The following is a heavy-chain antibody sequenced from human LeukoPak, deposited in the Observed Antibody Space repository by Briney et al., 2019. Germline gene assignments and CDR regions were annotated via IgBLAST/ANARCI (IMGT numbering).Heavy chain of an antibody. D-gene: IGHD6-13*01. CDR3: ARSPGSSKIKRRWFDP. CDR2: INHSGST. Sequence: PSETLSLTCAVYGGSFSGYYWSWIRQPPGKGLEWIGEINHSGSTNYNPSLKSRVTISVDTSKNQFSLKLSSVTAADTAVHYCARSPGSSKIKRRWFDPWGQGTLVTVSS. J-gene: IGHJ5*02. CDR1: GGSFSGYY. V-gene: IGHV4-34*01.